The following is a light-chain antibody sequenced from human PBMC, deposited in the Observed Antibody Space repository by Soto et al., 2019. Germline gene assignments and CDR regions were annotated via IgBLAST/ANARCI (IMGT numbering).Light chain of an antibody. Sequence: EIVMTQSPATLSLSPGERAALSCRASQSINSELAWYQQKPGQPPRLLIYGASTRATGVPARFTGTESGSEFTLTISGLQSEDFAVYYSQQGHNWPLTFGQGTRLE. V-gene: IGKV3-15*01. CDR2: GAS. J-gene: IGKJ2*01. CDR3: QQGHNWPLT. CDR1: QSINSE.